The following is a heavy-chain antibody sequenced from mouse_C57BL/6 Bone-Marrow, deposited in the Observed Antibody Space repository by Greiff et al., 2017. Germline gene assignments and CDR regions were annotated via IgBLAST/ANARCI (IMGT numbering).Heavy chain of an antibody. D-gene: IGHD2-12*01. Sequence: QVQLQQSVAELVRPGASVQLSCTASGYNFTDYYINWVKQRPGQGLEWIARIYPGSGNTYYTAKFKGKATLTAEKSSSSAYMQLSSLTSEDSAVYFCARLRHAMDCWGQGTSVTVPS. J-gene: IGHJ4*01. CDR3: ARLRHAMDC. CDR1: GYNFTDYY. CDR2: IYPGSGNT. V-gene: IGHV1-76*01.